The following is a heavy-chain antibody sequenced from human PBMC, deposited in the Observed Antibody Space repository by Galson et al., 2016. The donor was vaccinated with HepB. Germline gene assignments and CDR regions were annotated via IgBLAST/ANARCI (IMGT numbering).Heavy chain of an antibody. D-gene: IGHD6-19*01. V-gene: IGHV3-7*03. CDR1: GFTFTNGW. Sequence: SLRLSCAASGFTFTNGWMAWVRQAPGKGLEWLANIKVDGSKENYVDSVEGRFSISRDLTKNSLYLQMNSLRTEDTAVSYCVRDRNYYSGDKWYAVFDIWGQGTMVTVSS. CDR2: IKVDGSKE. J-gene: IGHJ3*02. CDR3: VRDRNYYSGDKWYAVFDI.